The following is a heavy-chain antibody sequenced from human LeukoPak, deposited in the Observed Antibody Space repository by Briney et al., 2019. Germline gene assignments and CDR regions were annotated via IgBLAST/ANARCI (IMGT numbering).Heavy chain of an antibody. Sequence: GGSLRLSCAASGFTFSNSWMSWARQAPGKGLEWVANIKQDGSEKYYVDSVKGRFTISRDNAKNSLYLQMNSLRAEDTAVYYCARDRPYGDCSDYWGQGTLVTVSS. CDR3: ARDRPYGDCSDY. CDR1: GFTFSNSW. V-gene: IGHV3-7*03. J-gene: IGHJ4*02. D-gene: IGHD4/OR15-4a*01. CDR2: IKQDGSEK.